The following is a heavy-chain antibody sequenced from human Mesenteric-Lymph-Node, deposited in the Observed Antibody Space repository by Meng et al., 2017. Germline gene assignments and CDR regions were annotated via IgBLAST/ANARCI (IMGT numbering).Heavy chain of an antibody. CDR1: GFTFSSYA. J-gene: IGHJ4*02. CDR2: ISGSGGST. D-gene: IGHD6-19*01. CDR3: AKDSDLKAVATNDY. Sequence: GESLKISCAASGFTFSSYAMSWVRQAPGKGLEWVSAISGSGGSTYYADSVKGRFTISRDNSKNTLYLQMNSLRAEDTAVYYCAKDSDLKAVATNDYWGQGTLVTVSS. V-gene: IGHV3-23*01.